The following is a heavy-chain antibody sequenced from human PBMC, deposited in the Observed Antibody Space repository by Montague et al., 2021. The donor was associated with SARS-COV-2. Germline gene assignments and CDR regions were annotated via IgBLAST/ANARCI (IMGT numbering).Heavy chain of an antibody. CDR1: GFTFSSYS. V-gene: IGHV3-21*01. CDR3: ARDRYSSGWYDY. D-gene: IGHD6-19*01. J-gene: IGHJ4*02. Sequence: SLRLSCAASGFTFSSYSMNWVRQAPGKGLEWVSSISSSSSYIYYADSVKGRSTISRDNAKNSLYLQMNSLRAEDTAVYYCARDRYSSGWYDYWGQGTLVTVSS. CDR2: ISSSSSYI.